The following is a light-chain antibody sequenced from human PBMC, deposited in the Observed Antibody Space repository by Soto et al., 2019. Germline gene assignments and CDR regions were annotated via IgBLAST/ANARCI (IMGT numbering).Light chain of an antibody. CDR2: EVS. Sequence: QSVLTQPASVSGSPGQSITISCTGSSSDIGAYNYVSWFQQYPGKAPKLIISEVSNRPSGVSNRFSGSKSGTAASLTISGLQTEDEADYFCFSFTTDWTHVFGTGTKVNGL. CDR3: FSFTTDWTHV. CDR1: SSDIGAYNY. J-gene: IGLJ1*01. V-gene: IGLV2-14*01.